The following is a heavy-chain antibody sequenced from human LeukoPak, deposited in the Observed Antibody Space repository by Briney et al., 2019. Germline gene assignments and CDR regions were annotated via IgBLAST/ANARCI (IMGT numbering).Heavy chain of an antibody. D-gene: IGHD6-13*01. CDR1: GFTFDDYA. CDR3: AKETAAAGGIDY. J-gene: IGHJ4*02. Sequence: PGGSLRLSCAASGFTFDDYAMPWVRQAPGKGLEWVSGISWNSGSIGYADSVKGRFTISRDNAKNSLYLQMNSLRAEDTALYYCAKETAAAGGIDYWGQGTLVTVSS. CDR2: ISWNSGSI. V-gene: IGHV3-9*01.